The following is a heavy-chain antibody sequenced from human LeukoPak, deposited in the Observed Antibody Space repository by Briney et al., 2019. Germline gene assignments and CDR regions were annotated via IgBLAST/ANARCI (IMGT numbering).Heavy chain of an antibody. CDR2: ITTTVYT. CDR3: ARVRANWYGDY. D-gene: IGHD6-13*01. V-gene: IGHV3-21*01. Sequence: GGSLRLSCAASGFTFSSYSLNWVRQVPGKGLEWVSSITTTVYTYYTDSVKGRCTISRDNAKNSLYLQMISLRAEDTAVYYCARVRANWYGDYWGQGTLVTVSS. CDR1: GFTFSSYS. J-gene: IGHJ4*02.